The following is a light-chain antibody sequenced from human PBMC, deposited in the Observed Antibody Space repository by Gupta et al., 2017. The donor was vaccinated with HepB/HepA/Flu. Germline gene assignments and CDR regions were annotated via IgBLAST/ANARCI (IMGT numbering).Light chain of an antibody. CDR3: AAWDDSLKAYV. CDR2: NSD. Sequence: QSVLTQPPSASGTQPGQTVTISCSGSSSNIGRNTVDWYQHVPGTAPKLLIYNSDQRPSGVPDRFSGSKSDTSASLATSGLHSEDEADYYCAAWDDSLKAYVFGSGTKVTVL. V-gene: IGLV1-44*01. CDR1: SSNIGRNT. J-gene: IGLJ1*01.